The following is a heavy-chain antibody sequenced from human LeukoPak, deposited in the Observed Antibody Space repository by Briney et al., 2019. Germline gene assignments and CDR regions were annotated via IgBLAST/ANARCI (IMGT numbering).Heavy chain of an antibody. D-gene: IGHD3-3*01. J-gene: IGHJ4*02. Sequence: PGGSLRLSCAASGFTFSSYAMHWVRQAPGKGPEWVAVMSYDGSNKYYADSVKGRFTISRDNSKNTLYLQMNSLRAEDTAVYYCARVGGTYYDFWSGHLDYWGQGTLVTVSS. V-gene: IGHV3-30-3*01. CDR1: GFTFSSYA. CDR3: ARVGGTYYDFWSGHLDY. CDR2: MSYDGSNK.